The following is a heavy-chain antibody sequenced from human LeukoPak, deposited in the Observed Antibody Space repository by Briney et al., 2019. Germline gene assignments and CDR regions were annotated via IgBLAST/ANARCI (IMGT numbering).Heavy chain of an antibody. CDR1: GGSISTYY. Sequence: PSETLSLTCTVSGGSISTYYWSWIRQPPGKGLEWIGYIYYSGSTNYSPSLKSRVTISVDTSKNQFSLKLSSVTAADTAVYCCARQSSGWYPIEYWGQGTLVTVSS. CDR2: IYYSGST. V-gene: IGHV4-59*08. CDR3: ARQSSGWYPIEY. J-gene: IGHJ4*02. D-gene: IGHD6-19*01.